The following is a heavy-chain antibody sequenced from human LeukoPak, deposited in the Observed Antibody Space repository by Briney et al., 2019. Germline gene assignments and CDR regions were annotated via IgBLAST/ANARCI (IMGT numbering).Heavy chain of an antibody. CDR3: ARLRVVITVLDAFDI. CDR2: IKQDGSEK. D-gene: IGHD3-22*01. CDR1: GFTFSSYW. J-gene: IGHJ3*02. V-gene: IGHV3-7*01. Sequence: PGGSLRLSCAASGFTFSSYWMSWVRQAPGKGLEWVANIKQDGSEKYYVDSVKGRFTISRDNAKNSLYLQMNSLRAEDTAVYYCARLRVVITVLDAFDIWGQGTMVTVSS.